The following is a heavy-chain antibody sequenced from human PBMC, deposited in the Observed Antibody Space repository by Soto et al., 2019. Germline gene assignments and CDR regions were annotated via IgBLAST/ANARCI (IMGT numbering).Heavy chain of an antibody. D-gene: IGHD3-22*01. CDR1: GGTFSSYA. CDR3: ARITYYYDSSGYYSAFDI. V-gene: IGHV1-69*13. J-gene: IGHJ3*02. Sequence: SVKVSCKASGGTFSSYAISWVRQAPGQGLEWMGGIIPIFGTANYAQKFQGRVTITADESTSTAYMELSSLRSEDTAVYYCARITYYYDSSGYYSAFDIWGQGTMVTVSS. CDR2: IIPIFGTA.